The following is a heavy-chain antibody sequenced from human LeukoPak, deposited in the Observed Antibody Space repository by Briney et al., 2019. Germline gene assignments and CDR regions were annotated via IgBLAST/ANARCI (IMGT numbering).Heavy chain of an antibody. D-gene: IGHD6-13*01. V-gene: IGHV4-34*01. CDR2: INHSGST. Sequence: SETLSLTCAVYGGSFSGYYWSWIRQPPGKGLEWIGEINHSGSTNYNPSLKSRVTISVNTSKNQFSLKLSSVTAADTAVYYCARSWGYYFDYWGQGTLVTVSS. CDR3: ARSWGYYFDY. CDR1: GGSFSGYY. J-gene: IGHJ4*02.